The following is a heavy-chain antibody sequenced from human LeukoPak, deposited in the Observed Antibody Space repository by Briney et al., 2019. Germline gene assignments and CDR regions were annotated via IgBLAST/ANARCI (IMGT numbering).Heavy chain of an antibody. CDR3: ARQEQDIVNYYYYGMDV. Sequence: GESLKISCKGSGYSFTSYWIGWVRQMPGKGLEWMGIIYPGDSDTRYSPSFQGQVTISADKSISTAYLQWSSLKASDTAMYYCARQEQDIVNYYYYGMDVWGQGTTVTVSS. J-gene: IGHJ6*02. CDR2: IYPGDSDT. V-gene: IGHV5-51*01. CDR1: GYSFTSYW. D-gene: IGHD5-12*01.